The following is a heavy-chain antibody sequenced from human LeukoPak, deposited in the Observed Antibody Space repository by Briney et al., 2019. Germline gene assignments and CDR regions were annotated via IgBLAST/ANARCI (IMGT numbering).Heavy chain of an antibody. D-gene: IGHD4-11*01. CDR2: ISGSGGST. CDR1: GFTFSSYA. V-gene: IGHV3-23*01. Sequence: GGSLRLSCAASGFTFSSYAMSWVRQAPGKGLEWVSAISGSGGSTYYADSVKGRFTISRDNSKNPLYLQMNSLRAEDTAVYYCAKDLTVTTYNWFDPWGQGTLVTVSS. J-gene: IGHJ5*02. CDR3: AKDLTVTTYNWFDP.